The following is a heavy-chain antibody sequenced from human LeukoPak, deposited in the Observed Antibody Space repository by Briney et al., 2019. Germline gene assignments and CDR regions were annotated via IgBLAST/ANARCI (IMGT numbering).Heavy chain of an antibody. D-gene: IGHD6-13*01. CDR2: VKQGGSEK. J-gene: IGHJ4*02. V-gene: IGHV3-7*01. CDR3: AKEGGLSSSWFLDN. CDR1: GFTFSSYA. Sequence: GGSLRLSCAASGFTFSSYAMSWVRQAPGKGLEWVASVKQGGSEKYYMDSVKGRFTISKDNARGTLDLQMNSLTVEDTAVYYCAKEGGLSSSWFLDNWGQGTLVTVSP.